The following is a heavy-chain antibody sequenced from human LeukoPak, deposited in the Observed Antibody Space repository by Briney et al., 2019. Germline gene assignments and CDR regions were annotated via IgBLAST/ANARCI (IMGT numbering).Heavy chain of an antibody. V-gene: IGHV3-30-3*01. CDR3: AREDTAMALVDY. CDR2: ISYDGSNK. D-gene: IGHD5-18*01. CDR1: GFTFSSYA. J-gene: IGHJ4*02. Sequence: GGSLRLSCAASGFTFSSYAMHWVRQAPGKGLEWVAVISYDGSNKYYADSVKGRFTISRDSSKNTLYLQMNSLRAEDTAVYYCAREDTAMALVDYWGQGALVTVSS.